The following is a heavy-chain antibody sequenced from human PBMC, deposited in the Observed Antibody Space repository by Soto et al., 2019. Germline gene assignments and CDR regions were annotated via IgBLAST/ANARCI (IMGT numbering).Heavy chain of an antibody. J-gene: IGHJ3*02. V-gene: IGHV3-53*01. Sequence: GGSLRLSCAASGFTVSSNYMSWVRQAPGKGLEWVSVIYSGGSTYYADSVKGRFTISRDNSKNTLYLQMNSLRAEDTAVYYCARGALYYAFDIWRQGTMVTVSS. CDR3: ARGALYYAFDI. D-gene: IGHD1-26*01. CDR1: GFTVSSNY. CDR2: IYSGGST.